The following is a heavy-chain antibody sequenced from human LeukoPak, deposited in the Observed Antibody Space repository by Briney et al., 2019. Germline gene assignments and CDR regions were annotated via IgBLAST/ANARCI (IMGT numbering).Heavy chain of an antibody. CDR1: GGSFSSGSYY. CDR2: IYYSGST. J-gene: IGHJ4*02. Sequence: SETLSLTCAVSGGSFSSGSYYWSWIRQPPGKGLEWIGYIYYSGSTNYNPSLKSRVTISADTSKNQFSLRLTSVTAADTAVYYCARDGDYWGQGTLVTASS. V-gene: IGHV4-61*01. CDR3: ARDGDY.